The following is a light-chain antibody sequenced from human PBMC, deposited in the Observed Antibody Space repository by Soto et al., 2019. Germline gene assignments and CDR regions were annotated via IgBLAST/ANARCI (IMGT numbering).Light chain of an antibody. V-gene: IGKV1-39*01. Sequence: DIQMTQSPSSLSASVGDRVSITCRASQSINGYLNWYQQKPGKAPNLVIYSASSLQSGVPSRFRGSGSGTDFTLTISGLQPEDFAMYYCQQYGRSPTWTFGQGTKVDIK. CDR3: QQYGRSPTWT. CDR1: QSINGY. CDR2: SAS. J-gene: IGKJ1*01.